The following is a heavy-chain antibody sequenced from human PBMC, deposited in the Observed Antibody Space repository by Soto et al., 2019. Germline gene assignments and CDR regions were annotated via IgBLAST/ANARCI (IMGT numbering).Heavy chain of an antibody. CDR1: GYSFSTYW. CDR3: ARRRETTMAYDAYDL. D-gene: IGHD1-1*01. Sequence: GESLKISCQGSGYSFSTYWIAWVRQMPGKGLEWMGILYPDDSDIRYSPSFQGQVTISVDKSIRTAYLQWRSLTASDTAIYYCARRRETTMAYDAYDLWGQGSMVTVSS. V-gene: IGHV5-51*01. J-gene: IGHJ3*01. CDR2: LYPDDSDI.